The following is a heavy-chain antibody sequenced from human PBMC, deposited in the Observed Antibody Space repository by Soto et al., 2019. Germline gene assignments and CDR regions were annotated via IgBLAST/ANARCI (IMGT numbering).Heavy chain of an antibody. Sequence: HEHLVQSGAEVKRPGASLKVSCKASGYSFTGYYIHWVRQAPGQGLEWMGWINPGSGATNYAQNCQGRVTLTSDTSISTASMDLTSLTSDDKAVYYCARGDYGTGGYPFPYFDYWGQGTLVIVSS. V-gene: IGHV1-2*02. D-gene: IGHD2-8*02. CDR3: ARGDYGTGGYPFPYFDY. CDR2: INPGSGAT. J-gene: IGHJ4*02. CDR1: GYSFTGYY.